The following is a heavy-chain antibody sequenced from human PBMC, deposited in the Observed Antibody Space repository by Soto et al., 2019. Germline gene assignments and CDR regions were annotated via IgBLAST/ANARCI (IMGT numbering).Heavy chain of an antibody. V-gene: IGHV3-23*01. Sequence: GGSLRLSCAAAGFAFSTYAMTWVRQAPGKGLEWVSVISGSGGSSYYAASVKGRFTISRDNSKNTLFLQMNGLRAEDTAVYYCAKDHVEYYYGMDVWGQGTTVTVSS. J-gene: IGHJ6*02. CDR2: ISGSGGSS. D-gene: IGHD3-16*01. CDR1: GFAFSTYA. CDR3: AKDHVEYYYGMDV.